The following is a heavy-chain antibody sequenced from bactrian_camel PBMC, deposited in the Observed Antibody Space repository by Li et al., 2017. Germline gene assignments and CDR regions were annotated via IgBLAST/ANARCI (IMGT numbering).Heavy chain of an antibody. Sequence: HVQLVESGGGSVQAGGSLRLSCTASGYTYSSSCMGWFRLAPGKEREGVAAIDGDGRTSYAASVKGRFTISQDNTRNTLYLQMNSLKPEDTAMYYCAADPSADCSAEYWCYDDSRGDWCGTWGQGTQVTVS. J-gene: IGHJ6*01. D-gene: IGHD3*01. CDR1: GYTYSSSC. V-gene: IGHV3S26*01. CDR2: IDGDGRT. CDR3: AADPSADCSAEYWCYDDSRGDWCGT.